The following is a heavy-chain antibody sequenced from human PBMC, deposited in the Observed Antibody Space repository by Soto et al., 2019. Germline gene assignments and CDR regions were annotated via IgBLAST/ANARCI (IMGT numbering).Heavy chain of an antibody. D-gene: IGHD3-10*01. CDR1: GFTFSSYA. CDR3: AKVSGGPGDYYYYYGMDV. J-gene: IGHJ6*02. CDR2: ISGSGGST. V-gene: IGHV3-23*01. Sequence: GGSLRLSCAASGFTFSSYAMSWVRQAPGKGLEWVSAISGSGGSTYYADSVKGRFTISRDNSKNTLYLQMNSLRAEDTAVYYCAKVSGGPGDYYYYYGMDVWGQGTTVTVSS.